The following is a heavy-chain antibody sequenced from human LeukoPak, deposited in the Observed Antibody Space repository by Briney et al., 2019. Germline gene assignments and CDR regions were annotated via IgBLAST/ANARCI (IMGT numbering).Heavy chain of an antibody. CDR3: ARRLRRNYFDY. CDR1: GFTFSSYE. CDR2: ISSSGSTI. Sequence: GGSLRLSCAASGFTFSSYEMNWVRQAPGKGLEWVSYISSSGSTIYYADSVKGRFAISRDNAKNSLYLQMNSQRAEDTAVYYCARRLRRNYFDYWGQGTLVTVSS. D-gene: IGHD4-17*01. V-gene: IGHV3-48*03. J-gene: IGHJ4*02.